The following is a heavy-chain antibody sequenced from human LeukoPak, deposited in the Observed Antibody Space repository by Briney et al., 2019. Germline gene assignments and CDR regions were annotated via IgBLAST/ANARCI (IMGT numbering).Heavy chain of an antibody. D-gene: IGHD5-24*01. V-gene: IGHV1-8*01. CDR1: GYTFTRYD. CDR3: ARDRVRCYMDV. CDR2: MNPNSGNT. J-gene: IGHJ6*03. Sequence: ASVKVSCKASGYTFTRYDINWVRQATGQGLEWMGRMNPNSGNTGYAQKFQGRVTMTRNTSISTAYMELSSLRSEDTAVYYCARDRVRCYMDVWGKGTTVTISS.